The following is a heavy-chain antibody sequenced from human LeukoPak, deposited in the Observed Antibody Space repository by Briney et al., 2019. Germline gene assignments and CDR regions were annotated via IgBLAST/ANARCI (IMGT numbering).Heavy chain of an antibody. CDR2: VKQDGSEK. Sequence: PGGSPRLSCAASGFTFSSYWMNWVRQAPGKGLEWVASVKQDGSEKYYVDSVKGRFTISRDNAKNSLYLQMNSLRVEDTAVYYCARGSSNTFDIWGQGTMVTVSS. J-gene: IGHJ3*02. CDR3: ARGSSNTFDI. V-gene: IGHV3-7*01. CDR1: GFTFSSYW. D-gene: IGHD6-6*01.